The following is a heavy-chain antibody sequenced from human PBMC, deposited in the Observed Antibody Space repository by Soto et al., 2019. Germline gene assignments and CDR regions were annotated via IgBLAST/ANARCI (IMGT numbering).Heavy chain of an antibody. J-gene: IGHJ4*02. CDR3: AREGLGGFQMLSRAYFDY. CDR2: INAGNGNT. D-gene: IGHD2-2*01. V-gene: IGHV1-3*01. Sequence: ASVKVSCKASGYTFTSYAMHWMRQAPGQRLEWMGWINAGNGNTKYSQKFQGRVTITRDTSASTAYMELSSLRSEDTAVYYCAREGLGGFQMLSRAYFDYWGQGTLVIVS. CDR1: GYTFTSYA.